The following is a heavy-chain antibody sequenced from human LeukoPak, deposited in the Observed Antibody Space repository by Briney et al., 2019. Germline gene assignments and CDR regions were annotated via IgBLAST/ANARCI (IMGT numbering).Heavy chain of an antibody. D-gene: IGHD6-6*01. V-gene: IGHV3-30*03. J-gene: IGHJ4*02. CDR2: MSYDGSNK. CDR1: GFTFSSYG. Sequence: GGSLRLSCAASGFTFSSYGMHWVRQAPGKGLEWVAVMSYDGSNKYYADSVRGRFTISRDNSKNTLYLQMNSLRAEDTAVYYCARKQLVGYFDYWGQGTLVTVSS. CDR3: ARKQLVGYFDY.